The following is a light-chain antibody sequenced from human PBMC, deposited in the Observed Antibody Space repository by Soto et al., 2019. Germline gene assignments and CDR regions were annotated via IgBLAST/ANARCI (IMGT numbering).Light chain of an antibody. CDR1: SSNIGAGYD. Sequence: QLVLTQPPSVSGAPGQRVTISCTGSSSNIGAGYDVHWYQQLPGTAPKLLIYVNSNRPSGVPDRFSGSKSGTSASLAITGLQAEDEADYYCQSYDGSLSGVVFGGGTKVTVL. J-gene: IGLJ2*01. V-gene: IGLV1-40*01. CDR3: QSYDGSLSGVV. CDR2: VNS.